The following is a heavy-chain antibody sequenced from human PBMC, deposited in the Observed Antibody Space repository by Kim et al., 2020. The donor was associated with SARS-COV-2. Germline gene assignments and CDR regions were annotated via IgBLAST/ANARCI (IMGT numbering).Heavy chain of an antibody. D-gene: IGHD1-20*01. J-gene: IGHJ2*01. CDR1: GFTFSSYD. CDR3: ARGPIEEGIRATKGYFDL. CDR2: IGTKADT. Sequence: GGSLRLSCAASGFTFSSYDMHWVRQGTEKGLEWVSSIGTKADTYYPDSVKDRFTISRENAKDSFNLQMNSLRAEDTAVYYCARGPIEEGIRATKGYFDLWGRGTVVTVSS. V-gene: IGHV3-13*04.